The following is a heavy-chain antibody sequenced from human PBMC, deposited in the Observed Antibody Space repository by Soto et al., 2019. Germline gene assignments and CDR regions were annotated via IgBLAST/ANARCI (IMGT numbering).Heavy chain of an antibody. D-gene: IGHD3-22*01. J-gene: IGHJ5*02. Sequence: QVQLVQSGAEVKKPGSSVKVSCKASGGTFSSYAITWVRQAPGQGLEWMGGIIPIFGTANYAQKFQGRVTIPADDSTSTAYMELSSLRSEDTAVYYCARDRGPSSGYYPSWFDPWGQGTLVTVSS. CDR3: ARDRGPSSGYYPSWFDP. V-gene: IGHV1-69*12. CDR1: GGTFSSYA. CDR2: IIPIFGTA.